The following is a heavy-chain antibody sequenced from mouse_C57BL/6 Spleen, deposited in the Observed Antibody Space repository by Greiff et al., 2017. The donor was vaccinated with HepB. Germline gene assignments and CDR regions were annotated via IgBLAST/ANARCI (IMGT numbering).Heavy chain of an antibody. Sequence: VQGVESGPELVKPGASVKISCKASGYAFSSSWMNWVKQRPGKGLEWIGRIYPGDGDTNYNGKFKGKATLTADKSSSTAYMQLSSLTSEDSAVYFCAQTAQATLFAYWGQGTLVTVSA. D-gene: IGHD3-2*02. CDR3: AQTAQATLFAY. CDR1: GYAFSSSW. J-gene: IGHJ3*01. V-gene: IGHV1-82*01. CDR2: IYPGDGDT.